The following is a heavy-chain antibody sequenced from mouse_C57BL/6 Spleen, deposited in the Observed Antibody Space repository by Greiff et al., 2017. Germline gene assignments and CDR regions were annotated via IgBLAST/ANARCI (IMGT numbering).Heavy chain of an antibody. Sequence: QVQLQQPGAELVMPGASVKLSCKASGYTFTSYWMHWVKQRPGQGLEWIGEIDPADSYTNYNQKFKGKSTLTVDKSSSTAYMQLSSLTSEDSAVYYCARRLLLPYYAMDYWGQGTSVTVSS. J-gene: IGHJ4*01. CDR1: GYTFTSYW. D-gene: IGHD1-1*01. CDR2: IDPADSYT. CDR3: ARRLLLPYYAMDY. V-gene: IGHV1-69*01.